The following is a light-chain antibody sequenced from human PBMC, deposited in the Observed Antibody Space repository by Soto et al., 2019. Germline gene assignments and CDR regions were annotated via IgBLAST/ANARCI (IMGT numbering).Light chain of an antibody. CDR3: NSYAGSNNFVV. Sequence: QSALTQPPSASGSPGQSVTISCTGTSSDVGGSNFVSWFQQTPGKAPKLIIYEVNKRPSGVPDRFSGSKSGNTASLTVSGLQADDEVDYYCNSYAGSNNFVVFGGGTKLTVL. J-gene: IGLJ2*01. V-gene: IGLV2-8*01. CDR2: EVN. CDR1: SSDVGGSNF.